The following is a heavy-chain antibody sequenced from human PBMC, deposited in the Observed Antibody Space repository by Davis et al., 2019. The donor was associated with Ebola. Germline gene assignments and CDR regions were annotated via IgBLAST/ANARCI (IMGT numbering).Heavy chain of an antibody. CDR2: IRSKANSYAT. J-gene: IGHJ4*02. CDR3: TLGTVTTEDY. V-gene: IGHV3-73*01. D-gene: IGHD4-17*01. Sequence: PGGSLRLPCAASGFTFSGSAMHWVRQASGKGLEWVGRIRSKANSYATAYAASVKGRFTISRDDSKNTAYLQMNSLKTEDTAVYYCTLGTVTTEDYWGQGTLVTVSS. CDR1: GFTFSGSA.